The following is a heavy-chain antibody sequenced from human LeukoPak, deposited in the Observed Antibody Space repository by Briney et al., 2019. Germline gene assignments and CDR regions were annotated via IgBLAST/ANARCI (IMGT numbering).Heavy chain of an antibody. Sequence: SETLSLTCTVSGVSISHYYWTWIRQPAWGGLEWIGRIDTNGSTNYNPSLESRVTMSSDTSNNQFSLNLMSVAAADTAVYYCARGQWQIDYWGQGVLVTVSP. CDR2: IDTNGST. J-gene: IGHJ4*02. CDR1: GVSISHYY. CDR3: ARGQWQIDY. V-gene: IGHV4-4*07. D-gene: IGHD6-19*01.